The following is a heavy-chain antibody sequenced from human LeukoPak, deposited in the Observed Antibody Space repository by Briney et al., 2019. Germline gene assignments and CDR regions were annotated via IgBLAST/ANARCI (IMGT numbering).Heavy chain of an antibody. CDR2: IKQDGSEK. V-gene: IGHV3-7*01. CDR1: GFTFSNYY. CDR3: ARDIRTYSNYYYYYGMDV. J-gene: IGHJ6*02. D-gene: IGHD2-15*01. Sequence: GGSLRLSCAASGFTFSNYYMSWVRQAPGKGLEWVANIKQDGSEKYYVDSVKGRFTISRDNAKNSLYLQMNSLRAEDTAVYYCARDIRTYSNYYYYYGMDVWGQGTTVTVSS.